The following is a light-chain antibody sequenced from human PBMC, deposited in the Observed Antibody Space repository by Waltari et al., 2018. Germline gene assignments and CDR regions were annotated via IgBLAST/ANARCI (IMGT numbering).Light chain of an antibody. J-gene: IGLJ3*02. CDR2: CNN. CDR1: RSNIGAGYE. V-gene: IGLV1-40*01. CDR3: QCYDTTLDGWV. Sequence: QSVLTQPPSVSGAPGQRVTIACTGTRSNIGAGYEIPWYHQFPGTAPKLRIYCNNYRPSGVPDRFSGSKSGTSGSLAITGLQAEDEADYYCQCYDTTLDGWVFGGGTRLTVL.